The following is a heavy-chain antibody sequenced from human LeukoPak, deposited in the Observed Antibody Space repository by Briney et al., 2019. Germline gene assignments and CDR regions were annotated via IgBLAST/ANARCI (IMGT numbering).Heavy chain of an antibody. CDR3: AREYQHDAFDI. J-gene: IGHJ3*02. V-gene: IGHV3-30-3*01. D-gene: IGHD6-13*01. CDR2: ISYDGSNK. CDR1: GFTFSSYA. Sequence: GRSLRLSCAASGFTFSSYAMHWVRQAPGKGLEWVAVISYDGSNKYYADSVKGRFTISRDNSKNTLYLQMNSLSAEDTAVYYCAREYQHDAFDIWGQGTMVTVSS.